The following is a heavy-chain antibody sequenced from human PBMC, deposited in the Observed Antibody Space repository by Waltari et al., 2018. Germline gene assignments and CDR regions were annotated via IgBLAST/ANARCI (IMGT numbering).Heavy chain of an antibody. J-gene: IGHJ4*02. CDR3: TTGLSAGNNY. D-gene: IGHD1-1*01. CDR2: IKSKRDGETT. CDR1: GFIFTNAW. Sequence: EVQLVESGGGLVKPGGSLRLSCAASGFIFTNAWMSWVRQAPGKGLEWVGRIKSKRDGETTDYATPLKGRITISRDDSKNTLYLQMDNLKTEDTAVYYCTTGLSAGNNYWGQGTLVTVSS. V-gene: IGHV3-15*01.